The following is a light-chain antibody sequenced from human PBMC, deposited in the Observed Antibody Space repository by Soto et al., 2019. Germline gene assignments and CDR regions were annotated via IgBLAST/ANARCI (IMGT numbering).Light chain of an antibody. CDR1: QIFSSSY. J-gene: IGKJ1*01. V-gene: IGKV3-20*01. Sequence: EIVLTQSPGTLPLSPGEISTLSCRTSQIFSSSYLAWYQQKTCQAPRVLIYDKSSRATGIPDRFSGSGSGTEFNLTISSLEPEDFAVYYCQQYDRSTWTFGQGTKVDIK. CDR3: QQYDRSTWT. CDR2: DKS.